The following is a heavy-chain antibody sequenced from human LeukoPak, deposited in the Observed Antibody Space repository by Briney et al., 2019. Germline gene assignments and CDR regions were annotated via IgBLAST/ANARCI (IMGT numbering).Heavy chain of an antibody. V-gene: IGHV4-59*01. D-gene: IGHD4-17*01. CDR2: IYYSGST. J-gene: IGHJ6*02. CDR3: ARVRSRLDYGDYTSYYYYGMDV. Sequence: SETLSLTCTVSGGSISSYYWSWIRQPPGKGLEWIGYIYYSGSTNYNPSLKSRVTISVDTSKNQFSLKLSSVTAADTAVYYCARVRSRLDYGDYTSYYYYGMDVWGQGTTVTVSS. CDR1: GGSISSYY.